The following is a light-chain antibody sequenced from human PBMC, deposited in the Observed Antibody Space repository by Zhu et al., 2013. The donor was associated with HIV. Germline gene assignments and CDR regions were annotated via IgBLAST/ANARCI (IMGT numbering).Light chain of an antibody. CDR2: EAS. V-gene: IGKV1-5*03. CDR1: QGINKW. J-gene: IGKJ3*01. CDR3: QQFNSYPFT. Sequence: DIQVTQSPPTLSASVGDSVSITCRSTQGINKWLAWYQHKPGRAPTLLIYEASKLQDDVPSRFSGSGSGTEFTLTITSLQPEDFATYYCQQFNSYPFTFGPGTKVDIK.